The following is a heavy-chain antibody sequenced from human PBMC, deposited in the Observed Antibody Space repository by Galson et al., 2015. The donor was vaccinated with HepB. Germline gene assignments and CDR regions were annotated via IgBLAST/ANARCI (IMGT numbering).Heavy chain of an antibody. D-gene: IGHD5-24*01. CDR3: ARDSEMATITGSMDV. J-gene: IGHJ6*03. V-gene: IGHV3-74*01. Sequence: SLRLSCAASGFTFSTYWMHWVRQGPGKGLVWVPRINTDGSTTTYADSVEGRFTVSRDNARNTLYLQMDSLRGDDTAVYYCARDSEMATITGSMDVWGKGTTVTV. CDR2: INTDGSTT. CDR1: GFTFSTYW.